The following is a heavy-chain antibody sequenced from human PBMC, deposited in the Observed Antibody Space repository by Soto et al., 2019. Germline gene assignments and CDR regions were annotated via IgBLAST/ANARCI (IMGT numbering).Heavy chain of an antibody. V-gene: IGHV4-61*01. J-gene: IGHJ5*02. CDR2: IYYGGST. Sequence: SETLSLTCDVSASSGSFYWSWIRQPPGKGLEWIGHIYYGGSTNYNPSLKSRVSISVDMSKNQFSLELSSVTAADTAVYYCVRVLYLSRFDPWGQGTLVTVSS. CDR3: VRVLYLSRFDP. D-gene: IGHD2-8*01. CDR1: ASSGSFY.